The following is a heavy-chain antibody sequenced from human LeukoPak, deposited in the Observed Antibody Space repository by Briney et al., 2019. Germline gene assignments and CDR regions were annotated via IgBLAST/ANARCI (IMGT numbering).Heavy chain of an antibody. D-gene: IGHD3-3*02. J-gene: IGHJ3*01. Sequence: GESLKISCKGSGYCFTTYWIGWVRQMPGKGLEWMGIIYPDDSDTRYSPSFQGQVTTSVDKSISTAYLQWSSLKASDTAMYYCARRGVLPYAFDVWGQGTMVTVSS. CDR3: ARRGVLPYAFDV. CDR1: GYCFTTYW. CDR2: IYPDDSDT. V-gene: IGHV5-51*01.